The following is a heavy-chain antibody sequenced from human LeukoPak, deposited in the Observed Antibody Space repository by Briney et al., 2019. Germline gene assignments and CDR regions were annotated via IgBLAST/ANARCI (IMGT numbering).Heavy chain of an antibody. V-gene: IGHV6-1*01. CDR1: WVKVSSISAA. CDR3: ARENIIAAAALWYFDY. Sequence: QIPSLLFSISWVKVSSISAAWDWTRPSPSRGLEWLGRTSYRSKCYNHYALSMKSRITSQQDKSKNQFSLQLNSVTPEDTAVYYCARENIIAAAALWYFDYWGQGTLVSVS. D-gene: IGHD6-13*01. J-gene: IGHJ4*02. CDR2: TSYRSKCYN.